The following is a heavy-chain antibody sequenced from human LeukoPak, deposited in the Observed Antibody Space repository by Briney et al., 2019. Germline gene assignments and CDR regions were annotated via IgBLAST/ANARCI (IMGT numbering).Heavy chain of an antibody. D-gene: IGHD2-2*01. CDR2: IIPIFGTA. CDR1: GGTFSSYA. Sequence: SVKVSCKASGGTFSSYAISWVRQAPGQGLEWMGGIIPIFGTADYAQKFQGRVTNTSDESRSQTYMELSRLRSEDTAVYYCARVDCSSTSCYDYYYYGMDVWGKGTTVTVSS. J-gene: IGHJ6*04. CDR3: ARVDCSSTSCYDYYYYGMDV. V-gene: IGHV1-69*13.